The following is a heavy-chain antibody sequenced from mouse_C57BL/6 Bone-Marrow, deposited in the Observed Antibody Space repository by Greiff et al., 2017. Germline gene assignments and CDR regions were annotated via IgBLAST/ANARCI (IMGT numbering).Heavy chain of an antibody. Sequence: VQLQQSGAELVRPGASVKLSCTASGFNIIDDYMHWVKQRPEQGLEWIGWIDPENGDTEYASKFQGKATITADTSSNTAYLQLSSLTSEDTAVYYCTDYYGSSGAYWGQGTLVTVSA. D-gene: IGHD1-1*01. V-gene: IGHV14-4*01. J-gene: IGHJ3*01. CDR3: TDYYGSSGAY. CDR1: GFNIIDDY. CDR2: IDPENGDT.